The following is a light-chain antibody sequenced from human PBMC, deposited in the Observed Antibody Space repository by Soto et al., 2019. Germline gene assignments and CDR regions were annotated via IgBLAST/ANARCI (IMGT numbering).Light chain of an antibody. CDR2: DAS. Sequence: ETVLTQSPATLSLSPGERATLSCRASQSVSSYLAWYQQKPGQAPRLLLYDASNRATGIPARFSGSGSGTDFTLTISSLEPEDFAVYYCQQRSNWPPYTFGQGTKLEIK. V-gene: IGKV3-11*01. CDR1: QSVSSY. J-gene: IGKJ2*01. CDR3: QQRSNWPPYT.